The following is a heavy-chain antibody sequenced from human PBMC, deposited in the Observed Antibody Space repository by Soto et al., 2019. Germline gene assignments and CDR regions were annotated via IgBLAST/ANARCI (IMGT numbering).Heavy chain of an antibody. CDR2: ISSSSSYI. Sequence: GGSLRLSCAASGFTFSSYSMNWVRQAPGKGLEWVSSISSSSSYIYYADSVKGRFTISRDNAKNSLYLQMNSLRAEDTAVYYCARDPPYGDYPEYFQHWGQGTLVTVSS. CDR1: GFTFSSYS. D-gene: IGHD4-17*01. CDR3: ARDPPYGDYPEYFQH. V-gene: IGHV3-21*01. J-gene: IGHJ1*01.